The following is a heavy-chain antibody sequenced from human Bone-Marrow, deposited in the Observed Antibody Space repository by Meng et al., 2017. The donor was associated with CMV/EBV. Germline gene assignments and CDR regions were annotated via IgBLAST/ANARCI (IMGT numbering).Heavy chain of an antibody. D-gene: IGHD6-13*01. Sequence: GGSLRLSCAASGFTFSSYAMSWVRQAPGKGLEWVSSISSSSSYIYYADSVKGRFTISRDNAKNSLYLQMNSLRAEDTAVYYCARDAGDHYYYYYGMDVWGQGTTVTVSS. CDR3: ARDAGDHYYYYYGMDV. V-gene: IGHV3-21*01. CDR2: ISSSSSYI. J-gene: IGHJ6*02. CDR1: GFTFSSYA.